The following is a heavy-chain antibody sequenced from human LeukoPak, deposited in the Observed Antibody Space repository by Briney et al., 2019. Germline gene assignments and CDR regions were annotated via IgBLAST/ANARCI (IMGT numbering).Heavy chain of an antibody. CDR1: GFTVSSNY. V-gene: IGHV3-53*01. CDR3: ATYYYDSSGYYAYY. J-gene: IGHJ4*02. Sequence: GGSLRLSCAASGFTVSSNYMSWVRQAPGKGLEWVSVIYSGGSTYYADSVKGRFTISRDNSKNTLYLQMNSLRAEDTAVYYCATYYYDSSGYYAYYWGQGTLVTVSS. D-gene: IGHD3-22*01. CDR2: IYSGGST.